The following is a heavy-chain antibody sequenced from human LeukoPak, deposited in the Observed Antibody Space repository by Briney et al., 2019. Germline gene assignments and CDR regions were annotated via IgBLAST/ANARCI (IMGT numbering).Heavy chain of an antibody. V-gene: IGHV1-69*04. CDR3: ARDVVGVVAATDRGKDIWFGA. CDR1: GYTFTGYY. J-gene: IGHJ5*02. Sequence: ASVKVSCKAPGYTFTGYYMHWVRQAPGQGLEWMGRIIPLLGIPHYAHKFQGRVTITADKSTSTAYMELSSLRSEDTAVYYCARDVVGVVAATDRGKDIWFGAWGQGILVTVSP. CDR2: IIPLLGIP. D-gene: IGHD2-15*01.